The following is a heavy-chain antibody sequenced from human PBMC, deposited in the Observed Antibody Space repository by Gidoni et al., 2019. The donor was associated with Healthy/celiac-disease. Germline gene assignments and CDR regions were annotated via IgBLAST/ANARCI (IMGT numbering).Heavy chain of an antibody. Sequence: EVQLVESGGGVVRPGGSLRLSCPAPGFTFADYGMSWVRQAPGKGLEWVSGINWNGGSTGYADSVKGRFTISRDNAKNSLYLQMNSLRAEDTALYYCARDGVHSSGYYLNDYWGQGTLVTVSS. V-gene: IGHV3-20*04. J-gene: IGHJ4*02. CDR1: GFTFADYG. D-gene: IGHD3-22*01. CDR2: INWNGGST. CDR3: ARDGVHSSGYYLNDY.